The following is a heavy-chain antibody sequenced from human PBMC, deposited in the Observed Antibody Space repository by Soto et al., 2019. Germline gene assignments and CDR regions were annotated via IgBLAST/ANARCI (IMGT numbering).Heavy chain of an antibody. V-gene: IGHV1-18*04. CDR1: GYTFPSYG. D-gene: IGHD3-22*01. Sequence: ASVKVSCKASGYTFPSYGISWVRQAPGQGLEWMGWISAYNGNTNYAQKLQGRVTMTTDTSTSTAYMELRSLRSDDTAVYYCARRRSGWLDAFDIWGQGTIVPVS. J-gene: IGHJ3*02. CDR2: ISAYNGNT. CDR3: ARRRSGWLDAFDI.